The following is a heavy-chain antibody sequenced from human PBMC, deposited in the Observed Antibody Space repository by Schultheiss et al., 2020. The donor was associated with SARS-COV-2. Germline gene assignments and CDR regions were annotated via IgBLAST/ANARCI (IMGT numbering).Heavy chain of an antibody. Sequence: GGSLRLSCAASGFTFSGSAMHWVRQASGKGLEWVGRIRSKANSYATAYAASVKGRFTISRDDSKNTAYLQMNSLKTEDTAVYYCTRHLYSSSWKDWFDPWGQGTLVTVSS. J-gene: IGHJ5*02. V-gene: IGHV3-73*01. D-gene: IGHD6-13*01. CDR3: TRHLYSSSWKDWFDP. CDR2: IRSKANSYAT. CDR1: GFTFSGSA.